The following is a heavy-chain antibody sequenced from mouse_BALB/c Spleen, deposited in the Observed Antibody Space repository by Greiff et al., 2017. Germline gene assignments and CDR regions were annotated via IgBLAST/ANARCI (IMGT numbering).Heavy chain of an antibody. D-gene: IGHD1-2*01. CDR2: IDPANGNT. J-gene: IGHJ2*01. CDR1: GYTFTSYW. V-gene: IGHV1-69*02. Sequence: VQLQQPGAELVKPGASVKLSCKASGYTFTSYWMHWVKQRPGQGLEWIGEIDPANGNTKYDPKFQGKATITADTSSNTAYLQLSSLTSEDTAVYYCARYYGYENYFDYWGQGTTLTVSS. CDR3: ARYYGYENYFDY.